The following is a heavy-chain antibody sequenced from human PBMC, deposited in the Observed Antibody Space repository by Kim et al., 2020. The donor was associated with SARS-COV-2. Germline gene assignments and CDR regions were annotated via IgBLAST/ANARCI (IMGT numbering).Heavy chain of an antibody. CDR3: ARDSGYESEPHPDYYYYYGMDV. Sequence: GGSLRLSCAASGFTFSSYGMHWVRQAPGKGLEWVAVIWYDGSNKYYAASVKGRFTISRDNSKNTLYLQMNSLRAEDTAVYYCARDSGYESEPHPDYYYYYGMDVWGQGTTVTVSS. J-gene: IGHJ6*02. CDR1: GFTFSSYG. CDR2: IWYDGSNK. D-gene: IGHD5-12*01. V-gene: IGHV3-33*01.